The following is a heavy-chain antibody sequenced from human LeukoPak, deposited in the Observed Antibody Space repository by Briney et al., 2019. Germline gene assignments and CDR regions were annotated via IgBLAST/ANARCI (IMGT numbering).Heavy chain of an antibody. Sequence: SETLSLTCTVSGGSISSYYWSWIRQPAGKGLEWIGRIYTSGSTNYNPSLKGRVTMSVDTSKNQFSLKLTSVTAADTAVYYCARLGVVEQWLVQGHFDYWGQGTLVTVSS. J-gene: IGHJ4*02. CDR2: IYTSGST. CDR1: GGSISSYY. CDR3: ARLGVVEQWLVQGHFDY. V-gene: IGHV4-4*07. D-gene: IGHD6-19*01.